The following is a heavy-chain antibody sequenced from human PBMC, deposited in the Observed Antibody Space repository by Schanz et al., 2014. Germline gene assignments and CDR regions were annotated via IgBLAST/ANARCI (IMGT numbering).Heavy chain of an antibody. CDR3: ASCSRNTKCYGNGMDV. J-gene: IGHJ6*02. V-gene: IGHV1-2*06. CDR2: INPNSGDT. D-gene: IGHD3-16*01. Sequence: QVQLVQSGSELKKPGASVKISCKGSGYFFTTYAMHWVRQAPGQGLEWMGRINPNSGDTKFAQKFQGGVTMTRDTSISTAYMELSRLRSDDTAVYYCASCSRNTKCYGNGMDVWGQGTTVTVS. CDR1: GYFFTTYA.